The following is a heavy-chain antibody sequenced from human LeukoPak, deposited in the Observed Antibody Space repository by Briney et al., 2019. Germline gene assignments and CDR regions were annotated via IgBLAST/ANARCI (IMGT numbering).Heavy chain of an antibody. J-gene: IGHJ3*02. Sequence: ASVKVSCKASGYTFTSYGISWVRQAPGQGLEWMGWISAYNGNTHYAQKLQGRVTMTTDTSTSTAYMELRSLRSDDTAVYYCARDVRPSSVAVAVDAFDIWGQGTMVTVSS. CDR1: GYTFTSYG. D-gene: IGHD6-19*01. CDR2: ISAYNGNT. CDR3: ARDVRPSSVAVAVDAFDI. V-gene: IGHV1-18*01.